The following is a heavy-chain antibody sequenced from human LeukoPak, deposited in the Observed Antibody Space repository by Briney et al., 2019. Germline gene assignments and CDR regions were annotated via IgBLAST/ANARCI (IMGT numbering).Heavy chain of an antibody. CDR2: ISGSGGST. CDR1: GFTFSSFA. J-gene: IGHJ4*02. Sequence: GGSLRLSCAASGFTFSSFAMSWVRQAPGKGLEWVSAISGSGGSTYYADSVKGRFTISRDNSKNTLYLQMNSLRAEDTAVYYCAKRPYYYDSSGYYFDYWGQGTLVTVSS. V-gene: IGHV3-23*01. D-gene: IGHD3-22*01. CDR3: AKRPYYYDSSGYYFDY.